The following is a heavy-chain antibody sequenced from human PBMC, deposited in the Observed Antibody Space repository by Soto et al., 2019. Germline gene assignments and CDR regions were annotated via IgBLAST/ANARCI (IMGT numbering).Heavy chain of an antibody. D-gene: IGHD3-3*01. CDR1: GASISTSNW. CDR3: ARVNVGEWMMHLFDY. J-gene: IGHJ4*02. Sequence: PSETLSLTCTVSGASISTSNWCSWVRQPPGKGLEWIGEIYHSGAINYSPSFYTRITISVDKSENQFSLKLKSVTAADTAVYYCARVNVGEWMMHLFDYWGQGALVTVSS. CDR2: IYHSGAI. V-gene: IGHV4-4*02.